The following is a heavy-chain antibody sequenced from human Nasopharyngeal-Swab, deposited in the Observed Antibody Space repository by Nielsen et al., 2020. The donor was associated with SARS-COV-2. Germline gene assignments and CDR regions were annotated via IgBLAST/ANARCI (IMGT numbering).Heavy chain of an antibody. CDR3: ARVRGMYSSDWAYFFDD. CDR2: VYNIDTT. V-gene: IGHV4-59*02. Sequence: SETLSLTCTVSGGTVSRYSWTWIRQSPGGGLEWIGYVYNIDTTNYNPSLDSRVTLLVDTSKNQFSLKLRSVTAADTAVYYCARVRGMYSSDWAYFFDDWGQGILVTVSS. CDR1: GGTVSRYS. J-gene: IGHJ4*02. D-gene: IGHD6-19*01.